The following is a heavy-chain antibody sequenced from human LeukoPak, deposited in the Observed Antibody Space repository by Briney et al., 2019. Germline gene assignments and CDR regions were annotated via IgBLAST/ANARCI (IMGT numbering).Heavy chain of an antibody. Sequence: PSETLSLTCTVSGGSISDYSWTWIRQPPGQGLEWIGYIHNSRTTSYNPSLTGRVIISVDTAMDQISLKLNSVTDADTAVYYCARGHLGLSPWGQGTLVTVSS. D-gene: IGHD3-10*01. J-gene: IGHJ5*02. CDR2: IHNSRTT. CDR3: ARGHLGLSP. CDR1: GGSISDYS. V-gene: IGHV4-59*01.